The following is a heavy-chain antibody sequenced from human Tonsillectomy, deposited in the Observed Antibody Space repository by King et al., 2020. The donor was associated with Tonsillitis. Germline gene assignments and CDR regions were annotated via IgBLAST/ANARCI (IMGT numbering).Heavy chain of an antibody. V-gene: IGHV4-39*01. D-gene: IGHD4-11*01. CDR1: GGSIRSSSYY. J-gene: IGHJ5*02. Sequence: QLQESGPGLVKPSETLSLTCTVSGGSIRSSSYYWGWIRQPPGKGLEWIGNAYFSGNTYFNPSLRSRVTISVDTSKNQFSLKLTSVTAADMAVYYCAGHVRDYNVGRCYDPWGQGTLVTVSS. CDR2: AYFSGNT. CDR3: AGHVRDYNVGRCYDP.